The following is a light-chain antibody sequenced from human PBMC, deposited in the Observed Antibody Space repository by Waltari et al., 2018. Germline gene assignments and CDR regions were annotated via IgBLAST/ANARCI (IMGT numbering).Light chain of an antibody. CDR1: QSIGSS. J-gene: IGKJ5*01. CDR3: HQTRTLPIT. Sequence: EIVLTQSPEFHSVTLKEKVTIACRASQSIGSSLHWYQQKPDQSPKLLIKSAAQSMSGVPSRVRGSGSGTDFTLTINSLEAEGAATYFCHQTRTLPITFGQGTRLEI. CDR2: SAA. V-gene: IGKV6-21*02.